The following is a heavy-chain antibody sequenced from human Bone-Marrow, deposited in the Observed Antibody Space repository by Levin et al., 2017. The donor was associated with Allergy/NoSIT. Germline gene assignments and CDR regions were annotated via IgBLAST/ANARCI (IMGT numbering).Heavy chain of an antibody. V-gene: IGHV4-59*01. Sequence: GSLRLSCTVSNGSISSYWWSWIRQTPGKGLEWIGYFYHTGTPYYTPSLESRLTISEDTPNKQFSLKLKSVTAADTAVYYCAAGTDARKTGYWGQGILVSV. CDR3: AAGTDARKTGY. CDR1: NGSISSYW. D-gene: IGHD2-2*01. CDR2: FYHTGTP. J-gene: IGHJ4*02.